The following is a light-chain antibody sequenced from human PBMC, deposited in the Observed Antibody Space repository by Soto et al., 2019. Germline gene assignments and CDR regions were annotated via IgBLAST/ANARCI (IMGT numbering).Light chain of an antibody. V-gene: IGKV3-11*01. CDR2: DAS. CDR3: QQRSNWPT. CDR1: RSVSSY. J-gene: IGKJ4*01. Sequence: EIVLTQSPAPPSLSPGGRATLSCRASRSVSSYLAWYQQKPGQAPRLLIYDASNRATGIPARFSGSGSGTDFTLTISSLEPEDFAVYYCQQRSNWPTFGGGTKVDIK.